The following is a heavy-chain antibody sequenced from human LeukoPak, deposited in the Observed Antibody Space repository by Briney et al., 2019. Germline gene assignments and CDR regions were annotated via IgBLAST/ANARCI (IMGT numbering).Heavy chain of an antibody. CDR3: ARGATTFDN. Sequence: GESLKISCKGSGYTFTSYWIGWVRQMPGKGLEWMGIFFPGHSDTRYNPSFRGPVTMSADKSIHTAYLQWSSVEASDTAMYYCARGATTFDNWGQGTLVTVS. CDR1: GYTFTSYW. V-gene: IGHV5-51*01. CDR2: FFPGHSDT. J-gene: IGHJ4*02. D-gene: IGHD1-26*01.